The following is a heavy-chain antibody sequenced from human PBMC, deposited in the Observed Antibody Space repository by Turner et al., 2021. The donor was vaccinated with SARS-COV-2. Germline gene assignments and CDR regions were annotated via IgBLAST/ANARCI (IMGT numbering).Heavy chain of an antibody. CDR2: IRSNANNYAT. Sequence: VQLEESGGGLVQHGGSLKLSCAVSGITFSGSTMHWVRQASGKGVEWVGRIRSNANNYATTYGASVRGRFTISRDDSQNTAYLQMNDLKAEDTAVYLCSRLDSAIPDYWGQGTLVTVSS. J-gene: IGHJ4*02. CDR1: GITFSGST. CDR3: SRLDSAIPDY. V-gene: IGHV3-73*02. D-gene: IGHD2-15*01.